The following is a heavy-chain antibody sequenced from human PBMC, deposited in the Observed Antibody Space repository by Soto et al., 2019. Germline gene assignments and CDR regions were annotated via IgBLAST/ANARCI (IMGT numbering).Heavy chain of an antibody. CDR3: ARATSFSGHHGY. Sequence: QLQLQESGPGLVKPSQTLSLACTVSGGSFSSGGYYWSWIRQLPGKSLEWIGYIYYSGSTYYNPSLKSRFTISLDTSKNQFSLKLSSVTAADTAVYYCARATSFSGHHGYWGQGTLVNVSS. CDR1: GGSFSSGGYY. J-gene: IGHJ4*02. CDR2: IYYSGST. V-gene: IGHV4-31*03. D-gene: IGHD1-1*01.